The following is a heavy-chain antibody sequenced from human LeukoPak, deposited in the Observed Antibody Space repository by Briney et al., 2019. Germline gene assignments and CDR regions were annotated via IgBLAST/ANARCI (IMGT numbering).Heavy chain of an antibody. Sequence: KSSETLSLTCTVSGGSISSSSYYWGWIRQPPGKGLEWIGSIYYSGSTYYNPSLKSRVTISVDTSKNQFSLKLSSVTAADTAVSYCARHGSYGGFFDYWGQGTLVTVSS. J-gene: IGHJ4*02. D-gene: IGHD4-17*01. CDR2: IYYSGST. CDR3: ARHGSYGGFFDY. V-gene: IGHV4-39*01. CDR1: GGSISSSSYY.